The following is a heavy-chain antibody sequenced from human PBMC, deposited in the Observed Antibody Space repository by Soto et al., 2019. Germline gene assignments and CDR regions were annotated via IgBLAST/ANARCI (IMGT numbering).Heavy chain of an antibody. V-gene: IGHV1-2*04. CDR1: GYTFTGYY. Sequence: ASVKVSCKASGYTFTGYYMHCVRQAPGQGLEWMGWINPNSGGTNYAQKFQGWVTMTRDTSISTAYMELSRLRSDDTAVYYCAREGDSSGYGWFDPWGQGTLVTVSS. CDR2: INPNSGGT. D-gene: IGHD3-22*01. CDR3: AREGDSSGYGWFDP. J-gene: IGHJ5*02.